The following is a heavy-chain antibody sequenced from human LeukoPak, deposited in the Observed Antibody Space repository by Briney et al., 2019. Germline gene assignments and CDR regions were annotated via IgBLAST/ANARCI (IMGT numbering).Heavy chain of an antibody. CDR2: IYCRGSA. Sequence: SETLSLTCTVSGGSISSYYWSWIRQPPGKGLEWIGYIYCRGSANYNPSLKSRLTISVDTSKNQFSLKLTSVTAADTAVYYCARAGGYYSSGSYLEYWGQGTLVTVSS. CDR1: GGSISSYY. V-gene: IGHV4-59*01. J-gene: IGHJ4*02. D-gene: IGHD3-10*01. CDR3: ARAGGYYSSGSYLEY.